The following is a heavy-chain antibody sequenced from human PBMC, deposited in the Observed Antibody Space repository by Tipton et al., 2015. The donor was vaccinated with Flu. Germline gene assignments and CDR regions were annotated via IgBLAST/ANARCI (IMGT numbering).Heavy chain of an antibody. D-gene: IGHD3-22*01. Sequence: SLRLSCAASGSSFTAYYMSWFRQAPGKGLEWVACISGSGDTTHYADSVRGRFTISRDNAKNSLSLQMDSLRGEDTAFYYCASSSGATGWGQGSLVTVSS. J-gene: IGHJ4*02. CDR2: ISGSGDTT. CDR1: GSSFTAYY. V-gene: IGHV3-11*01. CDR3: ASSSGATG.